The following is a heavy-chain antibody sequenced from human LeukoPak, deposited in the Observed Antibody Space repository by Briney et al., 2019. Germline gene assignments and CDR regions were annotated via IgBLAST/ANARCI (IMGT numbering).Heavy chain of an antibody. D-gene: IGHD4-17*01. CDR3: ARAYYGDYVF. Sequence: SETLSLTWAVYGGSFSDYYWSWIRQPPGKGLEWIGEINHSGSTNYNPSLKSRVTISVDTSKNQFSLKLTSVTAPDTAVYYCARAYYGDYVFWGQGTLVTVSS. CDR2: INHSGST. CDR1: GGSFSDYY. V-gene: IGHV4-34*01. J-gene: IGHJ4*02.